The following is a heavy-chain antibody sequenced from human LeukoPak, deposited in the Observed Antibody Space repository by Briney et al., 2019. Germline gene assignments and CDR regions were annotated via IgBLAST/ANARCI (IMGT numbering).Heavy chain of an antibody. Sequence: GGSLRLSCAASGFTFSGSAMHWVRQAPGKGLEWVSAISGSGGSTYYADSVKGRFTISRDNSKNTLYLQMNSLRAEDTAVYYCAKDWEVVLAATPGYFQHWGQGTLVTVSS. CDR1: GFTFSGSA. V-gene: IGHV3-23*01. CDR3: AKDWEVVLAATPGYFQH. J-gene: IGHJ1*01. D-gene: IGHD2-15*01. CDR2: ISGSGGST.